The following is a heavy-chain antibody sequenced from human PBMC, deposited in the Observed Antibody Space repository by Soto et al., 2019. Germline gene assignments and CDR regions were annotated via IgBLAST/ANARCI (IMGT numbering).Heavy chain of an antibody. J-gene: IGHJ3*02. Sequence: QVQLQQWGAGLLKPSETLSLTCAVYGGFVSSGSYYWSWIRQPPGKGLEWIGEMSHSGGTHFNPSLKSRVTIPVGTSKNQFSLKMSSVTAADTALYYCARVERGTATTVVDAFDIWGPGTMVTVSS. CDR3: ARVERGTATTVVDAFDI. D-gene: IGHD1-1*01. V-gene: IGHV4-34*01. CDR2: MSHSGGT. CDR1: GGFVSSGSYY.